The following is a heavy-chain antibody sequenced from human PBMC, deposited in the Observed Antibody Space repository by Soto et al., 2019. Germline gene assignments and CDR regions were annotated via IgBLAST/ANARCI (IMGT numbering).Heavy chain of an antibody. Sequence: LSLTCAISGGSLFSNSAAWNWIRQSPSRGLEWLGRTYYRSKWYNDYAVSVKSRITINPDTSKNQFSLQLNSVTPEDTAVYYCGRLEGLATISYYFAYWGQGALVTVSS. V-gene: IGHV6-1*01. CDR2: TYYRSKWYN. CDR1: GGSLFSNSAA. J-gene: IGHJ4*02. CDR3: GRLEGLATISYYFAY. D-gene: IGHD3-9*01.